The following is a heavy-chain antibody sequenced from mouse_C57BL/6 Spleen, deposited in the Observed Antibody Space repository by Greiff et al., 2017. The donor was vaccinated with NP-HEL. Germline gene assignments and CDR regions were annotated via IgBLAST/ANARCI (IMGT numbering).Heavy chain of an antibody. CDR1: GFTFSDAW. CDR3: TRVTTVVEYYFDC. Sequence: EVMLVESGGGLVQPGGSMKLSCAASGFTFSDAWMDWVRQSPEKGLEWVAEIRNKANNHATYYAESVKGRFTISRDDSKSSVYLQMNSLRAEDTCIYYCTRVTTVVEYYFDCWGKGTTLTVSS. CDR2: IRNKANNHAT. J-gene: IGHJ2*01. V-gene: IGHV6-6*01. D-gene: IGHD1-1*01.